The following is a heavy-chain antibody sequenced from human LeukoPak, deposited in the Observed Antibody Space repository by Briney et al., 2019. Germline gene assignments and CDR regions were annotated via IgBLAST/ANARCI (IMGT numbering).Heavy chain of an antibody. J-gene: IGHJ4*02. CDR2: IQHDGSEQ. Sequence: GGSLRLPCAASGFSFSSYWMSWVRQAPGKGLEWVANIQHDGSEQYYVDSVKGRFTISRDNAKNSLYLQMNSLRAEDTAVYYCAKDHLDIVATIEDYWGQGTLVTVSS. V-gene: IGHV3-7*01. D-gene: IGHD5-12*01. CDR3: AKDHLDIVATIEDY. CDR1: GFSFSSYW.